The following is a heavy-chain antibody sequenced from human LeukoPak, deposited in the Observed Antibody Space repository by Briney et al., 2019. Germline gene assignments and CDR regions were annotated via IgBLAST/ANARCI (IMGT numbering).Heavy chain of an antibody. CDR2: ISWNSGSI. J-gene: IGHJ4*02. CDR3: AKGYDFTPYYFDY. V-gene: IGHV3-9*01. Sequence: PGRSLRLSCAASGFTFDDYAMHWVRQAPGKGLEWVSGISWNSGSIGYADSVKGRSTISRDNAKNSLYLQMNNLRAEDTALYYCAKGYDFTPYYFDYWGQGTLVTVSS. CDR1: GFTFDDYA. D-gene: IGHD3-3*01.